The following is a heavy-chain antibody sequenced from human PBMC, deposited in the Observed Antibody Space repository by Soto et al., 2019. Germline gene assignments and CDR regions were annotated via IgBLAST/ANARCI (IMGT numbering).Heavy chain of an antibody. CDR1: GFSLTVYS. CDR2: MQPEGVTK. J-gene: IGHJ4*02. CDR3: ARGLQGFDY. V-gene: IGHV3-30*09. Sequence: QVQLVESGGGVVQPGRSLRLSCRISGFSLTVYSMNWVRQAPGKGLEWVAVMQPEGVTKNYADSVQGRFVISGDNTKNTPYLEMDSLTPEDTAIYYCARGLQGFDYWGQGTLVTVSS.